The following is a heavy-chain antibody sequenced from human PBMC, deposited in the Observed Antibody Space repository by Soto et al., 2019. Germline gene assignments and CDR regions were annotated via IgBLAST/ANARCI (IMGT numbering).Heavy chain of an antibody. V-gene: IGHV1-3*01. J-gene: IGHJ4*02. CDR1: GYTFSSYA. CDR3: ARSWRLLRGPGYGDLPDDY. D-gene: IGHD4-17*01. CDR2: INAGNGNT. Sequence: VASVNVSCKAAGYTFSSYAMHLVRQAPGQRHEWMGWINAGNGNTKYSQKFQGRVTITRDTSASTAYMELSSLRSEDTAVYYCARSWRLLRGPGYGDLPDDYWGQGTLVTVSS.